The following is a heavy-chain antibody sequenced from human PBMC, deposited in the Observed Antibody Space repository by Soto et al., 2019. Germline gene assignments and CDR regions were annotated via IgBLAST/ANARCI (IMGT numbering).Heavy chain of an antibody. CDR2: ISSSSSTI. V-gene: IGHV3-48*02. J-gene: IGHJ6*02. CDR1: GFTFSRYG. Sequence: EVQVVESGGGLVQPGGSLRLSCAASGFTFSRYGMNWVRQAPGKGPEWVAYISSSSSTIYCADSVKGRFTISSDNAKNSLYLHMNSLRDEDTAVYYCARDGYCVSTTCYFLPDVWGQGTTVTVSS. CDR3: ARDGYCVSTTCYFLPDV. D-gene: IGHD2-2*03.